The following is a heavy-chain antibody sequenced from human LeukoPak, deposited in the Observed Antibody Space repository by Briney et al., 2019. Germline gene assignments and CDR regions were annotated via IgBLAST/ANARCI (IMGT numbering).Heavy chain of an antibody. Sequence: GGSLRLSCAASGFTFSSYAMSWVRQAPGKGLEWVSAISGSGGSTYYADSVKGRFTISRDNSMNTLYLQVNSLRAEDAAVYYCAKESGRYYGSGFCDYWGQGTLVTVSS. CDR2: ISGSGGST. CDR1: GFTFSSYA. CDR3: AKESGRYYGSGFCDY. D-gene: IGHD3-10*01. J-gene: IGHJ4*02. V-gene: IGHV3-23*01.